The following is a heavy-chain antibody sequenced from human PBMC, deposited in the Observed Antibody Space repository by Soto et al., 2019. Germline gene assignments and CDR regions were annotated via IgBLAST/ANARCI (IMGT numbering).Heavy chain of an antibody. J-gene: IGHJ6*02. Sequence: SVKVSCKDSRYTLTELSLYWARQAPRKGLEWMGGFDPEDGETIYAQKFQGRVTMTEDTSTDTAYMELSSLRSEDTAVYYCARSPAVSDFYGMDIWGQRTTVTVSS. V-gene: IGHV1-24*01. CDR2: FDPEDGET. CDR1: RYTLTELS. CDR3: ARSPAVSDFYGMDI. D-gene: IGHD6-19*01.